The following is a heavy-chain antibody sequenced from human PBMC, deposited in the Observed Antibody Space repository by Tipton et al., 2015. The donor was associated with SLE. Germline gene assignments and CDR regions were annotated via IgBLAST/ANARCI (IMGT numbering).Heavy chain of an antibody. V-gene: IGHV4-59*01. D-gene: IGHD6-19*01. CDR3: ARGLGYDAFDI. CDR2: IYYSGST. J-gene: IGHJ3*02. Sequence: TLSLTCAVYGGSLSGYSWNWIRQPPGKGLEWIGDIYYSGSTNYNPSLKSRVTISVDTSKNQFSLKLSSVTAADTAVYYCARGLGYDAFDIWGQGTMVTVSS. CDR1: GGSLSGYS.